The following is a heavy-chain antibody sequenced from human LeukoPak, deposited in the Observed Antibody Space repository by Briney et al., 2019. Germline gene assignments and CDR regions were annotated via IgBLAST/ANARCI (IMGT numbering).Heavy chain of an antibody. CDR1: GFTFSDYY. Sequence: PGGSLRLSCAASGFTFSDYYMSWIRQAPGKGLEWLAYISNSGDTRKYADSVTGRFTISRDNAKNSLYLQMNSLRAEDTAVYYCASGYSSGWYVEYFDYWGQGTLVTVSS. D-gene: IGHD6-19*01. J-gene: IGHJ4*02. CDR2: ISNSGDTR. CDR3: ASGYSSGWYVEYFDY. V-gene: IGHV3-11*04.